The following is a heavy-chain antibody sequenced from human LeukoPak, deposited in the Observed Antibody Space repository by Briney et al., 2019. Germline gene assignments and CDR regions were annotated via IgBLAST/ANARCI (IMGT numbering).Heavy chain of an antibody. CDR3: AKRGCSSTSCYTIPYYYYYGMDV. V-gene: IGHV3-53*01. CDR1: GFTVSSNY. CDR2: IYSGGST. D-gene: IGHD2-2*02. J-gene: IGHJ6*02. Sequence: GGSLRLSCAASGFTVSSNYMSWVRQAPGKGLEWVSVIYSGGSTYYADSVKGRFTISRHNSKNTLYLQMNSLRAEDTAVYYCAKRGCSSTSCYTIPYYYYYGMDVWGQGTTVTVSS.